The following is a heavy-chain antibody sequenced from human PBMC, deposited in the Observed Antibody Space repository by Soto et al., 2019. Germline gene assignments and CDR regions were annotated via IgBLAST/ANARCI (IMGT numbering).Heavy chain of an antibody. CDR2: ISGSGGST. J-gene: IGHJ4*02. D-gene: IGHD6-19*01. V-gene: IGHV3-23*01. CDR3: AKGSSSGWAPGLRYFDY. Sequence: GGSLRLSCAASGFTFSSYAMSWVRQAPGKGLEWVSAISGSGGSTYYADSVKGRFTISRDNSKNTLYLQMNSLRAEDTAVYYCAKGSSSGWAPGLRYFDYWGQGTLVTVSS. CDR1: GFTFSSYA.